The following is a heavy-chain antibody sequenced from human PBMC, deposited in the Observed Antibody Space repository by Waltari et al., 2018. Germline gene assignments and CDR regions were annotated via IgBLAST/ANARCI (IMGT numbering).Heavy chain of an antibody. J-gene: IGHJ6*02. D-gene: IGHD1-26*01. CDR3: ARGRQGWSYVYYYYYGMDV. CDR1: GGSFSGYY. CDR2: INHSGTT. Sequence: QVQLQQWGAGLLKPSETLSLTCAVCGGSFSGYYWSWIRQPTGTGLEWVGEINHSGTTNYNPSPNGRVTISVDTSKNQVSLKLSSVTAADTAVYYCARGRQGWSYVYYYYYGMDVWGQGTTVTVSS. V-gene: IGHV4-34*01.